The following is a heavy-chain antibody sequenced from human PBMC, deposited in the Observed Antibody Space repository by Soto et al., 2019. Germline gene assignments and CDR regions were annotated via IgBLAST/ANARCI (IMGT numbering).Heavy chain of an antibody. CDR3: AASVRKGYSYEYNWFDP. V-gene: IGHV6-1*01. D-gene: IGHD5-18*01. J-gene: IGHJ5*02. Sequence: PSQTLSLTCAISGDSVSNNSAAWNWIRQSPARGLEWLGRTYYRSKWYHDYAVSVRSRINIIADTSQNQFSLQLKSVSPEDTAVYYCAASVRKGYSYEYNWFDPWGQGTLVTVYS. CDR2: TYYRSKWYH. CDR1: GDSVSNNSAA.